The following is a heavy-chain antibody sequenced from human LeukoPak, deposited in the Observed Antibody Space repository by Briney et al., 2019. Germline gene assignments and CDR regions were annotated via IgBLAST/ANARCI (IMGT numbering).Heavy chain of an antibody. CDR1: GFTFSSYG. CDR2: IWYDGSNK. D-gene: IGHD2-2*01. V-gene: IGHV3-33*01. J-gene: IGHJ6*04. Sequence: GGSLRLSCAASGFTFSSYGMHWVRQAPGKGLEWVAVIWYDGSNKYYADSVKGRFTISRDNSKNTLYLQMNSLRAEDTAVYYCARDQVMRSSTSCFSDPYGMDVWGKGTTVTVSS. CDR3: ARDQVMRSSTSCFSDPYGMDV.